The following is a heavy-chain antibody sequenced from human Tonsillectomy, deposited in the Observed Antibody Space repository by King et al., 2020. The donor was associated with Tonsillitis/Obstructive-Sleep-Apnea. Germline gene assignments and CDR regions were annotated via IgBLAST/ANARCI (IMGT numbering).Heavy chain of an antibody. J-gene: IGHJ3*02. D-gene: IGHD1-7*01. CDR3: ARSDTNWNYAAFDI. CDR2: IDWDDDK. V-gene: IGHV2-70*11. Sequence: VTLKESGPALVKPTQTLTLTRTFSGFSLSTSGMCVSWIRQPPGKALEWLARIDWDDDKYCSTSLKTRLTISKDPSKNQVVLTMTNMDPVDTATYYCARSDTNWNYAAFDIWGQGTMVTVSS. CDR1: GFSLSTSGMC.